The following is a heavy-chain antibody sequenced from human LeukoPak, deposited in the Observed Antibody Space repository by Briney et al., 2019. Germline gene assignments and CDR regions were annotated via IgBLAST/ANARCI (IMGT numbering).Heavy chain of an antibody. CDR1: ELTFRSYA. J-gene: IGHJ4*02. Sequence: GGSLRLSCAASELTFRSYAMSWVRQAPGEGLEWVSAITGSGDGTIYADSVKGRFTISRDNSRNTLYLQMSSLRAEDTAVYYCAKEIAAVGKGVFAHWGQGTLVTVSS. V-gene: IGHV3-23*01. CDR3: AKEIAAVGKGVFAH. CDR2: ITGSGDGT. D-gene: IGHD6-13*01.